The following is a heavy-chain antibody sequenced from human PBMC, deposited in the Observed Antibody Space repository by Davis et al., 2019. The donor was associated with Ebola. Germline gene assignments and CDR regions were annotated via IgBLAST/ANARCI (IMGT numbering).Heavy chain of an antibody. CDR2: ISYDGSYQ. Sequence: GESLKISCAASGFTFSTYGMHWVRQAPGKGLEWVAVISYDGSYQNTGDSVRGRFTISRDNSKNTLYLQMNSLRAEDTAVYYCARAIGGPKDYWGQEPWSPSPQ. J-gene: IGHJ4*01. D-gene: IGHD3-10*01. CDR1: GFTFSTYG. V-gene: IGHV3-30*03. CDR3: ARAIGGPKDY.